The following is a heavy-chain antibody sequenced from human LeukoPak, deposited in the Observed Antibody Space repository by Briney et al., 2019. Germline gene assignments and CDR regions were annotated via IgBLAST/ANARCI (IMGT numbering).Heavy chain of an antibody. CDR1: GFTFSSYW. V-gene: IGHV3-7*01. CDR2: IKQDGSEK. CDR3: ARIVRGIVMPQNAFDV. Sequence: GGSLRLSCAASGFTFSSYWMTWVRQAPGKGLEWEANIKQDGSEKFSVDSVRGRFTISRDNAKSSLYLQMNSLRDEDTAVYYCARIVRGIVMPQNAFDVWGQGTKVTVSS. J-gene: IGHJ3*01. D-gene: IGHD3-22*01.